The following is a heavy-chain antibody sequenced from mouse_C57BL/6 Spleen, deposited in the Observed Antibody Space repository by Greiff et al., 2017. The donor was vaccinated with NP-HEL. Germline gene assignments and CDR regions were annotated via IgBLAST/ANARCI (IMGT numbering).Heavy chain of an antibody. D-gene: IGHD2-4*01. Sequence: EVQLQQSGPGLVKPSQSLSLTCSVTGYSITSGYYWNWIRQSPGNKLEWMGYISYDGSNNYNPSLKNRISITRDTSKNQFFLKLNSVTTEDTATYYCARREGYDYDFDYWGQGTTLTVSS. J-gene: IGHJ2*01. CDR3: ARREGYDYDFDY. CDR2: ISYDGSN. CDR1: GYSITSGYY. V-gene: IGHV3-6*01.